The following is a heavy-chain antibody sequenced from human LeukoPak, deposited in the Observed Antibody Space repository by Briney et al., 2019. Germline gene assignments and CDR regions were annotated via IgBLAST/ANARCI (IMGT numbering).Heavy chain of an antibody. CDR2: ISYDGSNE. J-gene: IGHJ3*02. Sequence: PGGSLRLSCAASGFTFSSYVMHRVRQAPGKGLEWVAIISYDGSNEYYADSVKGRFTISRDNSKNTLYLQMNSLRAADTAVYYCARRQDYYDSSGYAFDIWGQGTMVTVSS. D-gene: IGHD3-22*01. CDR1: GFTFSSYV. CDR3: ARRQDYYDSSGYAFDI. V-gene: IGHV3-30*04.